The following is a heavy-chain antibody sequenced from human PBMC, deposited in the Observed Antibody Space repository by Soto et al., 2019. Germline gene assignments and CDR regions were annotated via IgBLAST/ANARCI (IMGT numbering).Heavy chain of an antibody. Sequence: GESLKISCKGSGYSFTSYWIGWVRQMPGKGLEWMGIIYPGDSDTRYSPSFQGQVTISADKSISTAYLQWSSLKASDTAMYYCAGWAAAGTNYYYGMDVWGQGTTVTVSS. D-gene: IGHD6-13*01. CDR1: GYSFTSYW. J-gene: IGHJ6*02. CDR2: IYPGDSDT. V-gene: IGHV5-51*01. CDR3: AGWAAAGTNYYYGMDV.